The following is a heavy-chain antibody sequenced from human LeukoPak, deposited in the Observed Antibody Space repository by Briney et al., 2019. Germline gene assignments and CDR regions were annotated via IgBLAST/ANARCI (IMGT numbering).Heavy chain of an antibody. D-gene: IGHD3-9*01. Sequence: SETLSLTCTVSGGSISSGSYYWSWIRQPAGKGLEWIGRIYTSGSTNYNPSLKSRVTISVDTSKNQFSLKLSSVTAADTAVYYCARDYRIYDILTGYYSYYYMDVWGKGTTVTVSS. CDR3: ARDYRIYDILTGYYSYYYMDV. J-gene: IGHJ6*03. CDR2: IYTSGST. CDR1: GGSISSGSYY. V-gene: IGHV4-61*02.